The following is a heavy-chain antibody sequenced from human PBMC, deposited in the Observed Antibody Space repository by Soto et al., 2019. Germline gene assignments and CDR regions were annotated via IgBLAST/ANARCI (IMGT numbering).Heavy chain of an antibody. CDR1: GGTFSSYA. CDR3: ARANYYSSGSYQVAFDP. Sequence: QVQLVQSGAEVKKPGSSVKVSCKASGGTFSSYAISWVRQAPGQGLEWMGGIIPIFGTANYAQKFQGRVTITADESTSTAYMELSSLRSEDTAVYYCARANYYSSGSYQVAFDPWGQGTLVTVSS. CDR2: IIPIFGTA. V-gene: IGHV1-69*01. J-gene: IGHJ5*02. D-gene: IGHD3-10*01.